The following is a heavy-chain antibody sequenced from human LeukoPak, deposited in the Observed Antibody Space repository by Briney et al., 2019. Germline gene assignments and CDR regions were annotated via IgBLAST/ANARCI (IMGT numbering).Heavy chain of an antibody. V-gene: IGHV3-23*01. CDR1: GSALTTYT. Sequence: GGSLRLSCAASGSALTTYTMIWVRQAPEKGLEWVSTISNSGSTNYADSVKGRFTISRDNSRNTLYLQMNGLRAEDTALYYCATDPNWGGAYWGQGTLVTVSS. CDR3: ATDPNWGGAY. J-gene: IGHJ4*02. D-gene: IGHD7-27*01. CDR2: ISNSGST.